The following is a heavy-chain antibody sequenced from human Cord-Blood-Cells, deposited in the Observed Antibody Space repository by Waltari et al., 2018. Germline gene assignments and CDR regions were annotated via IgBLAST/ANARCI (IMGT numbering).Heavy chain of an antibody. CDR3: RTKVAGIDY. CDR2: IIRKADSDAT. D-gene: IGHD6-19*01. CDR1: ALPSSGSV. J-gene: IGHJ4*02. V-gene: IGHV3-73*02. Sequence: EVQLVESGGGLVQPGGSLKLSCAATALPSSGSVKHLCPQASGKGLEWVGRIIRKADSDATAYAASVQGRFTISRDDSKNTAYLQMNSLKTKDTAVYYCRTKVAGIDYWGQGTLVTVSS.